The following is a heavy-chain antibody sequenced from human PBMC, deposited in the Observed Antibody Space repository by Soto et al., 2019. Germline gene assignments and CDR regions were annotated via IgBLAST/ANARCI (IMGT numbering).Heavy chain of an antibody. J-gene: IGHJ4*01. CDR2: IYYSGTT. CDR1: GGSISSYY. D-gene: IGHD4-17*01. CDR3: ARGGATVIDFDY. Sequence: SETLSLTCTVSGGSISSYYWSWIRQPPGKGLEWIGYIYYSGTTNYNPSLKSRVTISGDASKNQFSLKLSSMTAADRAVYYRARGGATVIDFDYWGQGTLVTVSS. V-gene: IGHV4-59*01.